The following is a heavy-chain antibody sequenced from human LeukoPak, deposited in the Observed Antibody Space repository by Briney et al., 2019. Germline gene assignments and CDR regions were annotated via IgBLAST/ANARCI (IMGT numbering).Heavy chain of an antibody. J-gene: IGHJ5*02. V-gene: IGHV3-30*04. D-gene: IGHD2-8*01. CDR3: ARVGAYCTNGVCP. Sequence: GGSLRLSCAASGFTFSSYAMHWVRQAPGKGPEWVAVISYDGSNKYYADSVKGRFTISRDNSKNTLYLQMNSLRAEDTAVYYCARVGAYCTNGVCPWGQGTLVTVSS. CDR2: ISYDGSNK. CDR1: GFTFSSYA.